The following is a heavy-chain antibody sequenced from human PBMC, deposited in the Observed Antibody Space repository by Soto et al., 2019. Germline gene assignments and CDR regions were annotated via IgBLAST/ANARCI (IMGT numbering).Heavy chain of an antibody. CDR1: GYTLTELS. D-gene: IGHD5-12*01. CDR3: ATGRPYIVATSDDAFDI. J-gene: IGHJ3*02. Sequence: ASVKVSCKVSGYTLTELSMHWVRQAPGKGLEWMAGFDPEDGETIYAQKFQGRVTMAEDTSTDTAYMELSSLRSEDTAVYYCATGRPYIVATSDDAFDIWDQGTMVTVSS. V-gene: IGHV1-24*01. CDR2: FDPEDGET.